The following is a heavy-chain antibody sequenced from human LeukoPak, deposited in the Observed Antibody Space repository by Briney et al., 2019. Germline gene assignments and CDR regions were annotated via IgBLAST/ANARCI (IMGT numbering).Heavy chain of an antibody. CDR1: GGSISSYY. V-gene: IGHV4-59*12. J-gene: IGHJ4*02. D-gene: IGHD6-13*01. CDR3: AREQQLGGIDY. Sequence: PSETLSLTCTVSGGSISSYYWSWIRQPPGKGLEWIGYIYYSGSTNYNPSLKSRVTISVDTSKNQFSLKLSSVTAADTAVYYCAREQQLGGIDYWGQGTLVTVSS. CDR2: IYYSGST.